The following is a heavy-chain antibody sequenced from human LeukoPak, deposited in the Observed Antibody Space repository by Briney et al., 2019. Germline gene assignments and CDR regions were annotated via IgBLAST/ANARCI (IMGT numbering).Heavy chain of an antibody. CDR2: ISYDGSNK. CDR3: AKVPGMVRDSGYFDY. CDR1: GFTFSSYG. Sequence: GGSLRLSCAASGFTFSSYGMHWVRQAPGKGLEWVAVISYDGSNKYYADSVKGRFTISRDNSKNTLYLQMNSLRAEDTAVYYCAKVPGMVRDSGYFDYWGQGTLVTVSS. D-gene: IGHD3-10*01. V-gene: IGHV3-30*18. J-gene: IGHJ4*02.